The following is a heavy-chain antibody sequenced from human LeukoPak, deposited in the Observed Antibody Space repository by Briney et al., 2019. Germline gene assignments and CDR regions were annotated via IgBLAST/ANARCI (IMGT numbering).Heavy chain of an antibody. J-gene: IGHJ4*02. CDR3: ARVEIWRSSSWLFDY. CDR1: GGSISSYY. CDR2: ITYSGNT. Sequence: PSQTLSLTCTVSGGSISSYYWSWVRQPPGKGLEWTGYITYSGNTNYNPSLTSRVTMSVDTSKNQFSLRLTSVTAADTAVYYCARVEIWRSSSWLFDYWGQGTLVTVSS. V-gene: IGHV4-59*01. D-gene: IGHD6-13*01.